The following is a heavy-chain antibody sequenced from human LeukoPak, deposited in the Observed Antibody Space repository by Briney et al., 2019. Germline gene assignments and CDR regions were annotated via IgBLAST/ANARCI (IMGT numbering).Heavy chain of an antibody. Sequence: ASVKVSCKASGGTFSSYAISWVRQAPGQGLEWMGGIIPIFGTANYAQKFQGRVTITADESTSTACMELSSLRSEDTAVYYCARGPEYYDILTGGYYFDYWGQGTLVTVSS. CDR1: GGTFSSYA. V-gene: IGHV1-69*13. CDR2: IIPIFGTA. J-gene: IGHJ4*02. CDR3: ARGPEYYDILTGGYYFDY. D-gene: IGHD3-9*01.